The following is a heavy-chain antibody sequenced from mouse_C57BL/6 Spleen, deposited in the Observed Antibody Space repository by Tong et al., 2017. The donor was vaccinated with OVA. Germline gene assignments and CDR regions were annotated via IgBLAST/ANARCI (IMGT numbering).Heavy chain of an antibody. CDR2: ISSGSSTI. CDR3: ARYDYDERGYAMDY. V-gene: IGHV5-17*02. D-gene: IGHD2-4*01. CDR1: GFTFSSFG. Sequence: EVQLQESGGGLVQPGGSRKLSCAASGFTFSSFGMHWVRQAPEKGLEWVAYISSGSSTIYYADTVKGRFTISRDNPKNTLFLQMTSIRSEDTAMYYCARYDYDERGYAMDYWGQGTSVTVSS. J-gene: IGHJ4*01.